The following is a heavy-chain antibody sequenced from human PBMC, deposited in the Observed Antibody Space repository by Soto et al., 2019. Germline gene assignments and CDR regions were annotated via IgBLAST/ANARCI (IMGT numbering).Heavy chain of an antibody. Sequence: QVQLQESGPGLVKPSETLSLTCTVSGGSVSSGSYYWSWLRQPPGKTLEWIGYFYYSGSTNYNPSLNCNPSLKSRVTISVDTSKNQFSLKLTSVTAADTAVYYCARDLPADYWGQGTLVTVSS. V-gene: IGHV4-61*01. CDR3: ARDLPADY. J-gene: IGHJ4*02. CDR1: GGSVSSGSYY. CDR2: FYYSGST.